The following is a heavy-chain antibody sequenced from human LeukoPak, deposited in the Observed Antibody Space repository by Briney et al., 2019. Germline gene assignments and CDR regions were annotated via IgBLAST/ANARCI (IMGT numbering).Heavy chain of an antibody. CDR3: ARVGSDRNVFDI. CDR1: GFTFSSSG. V-gene: IGHV3-33*01. CDR2: IWYDGSNK. D-gene: IGHD1-14*01. J-gene: IGHJ3*02. Sequence: GGSLRLSCAASGFTFSSSGMHWVRQAPDKGLEWVAVIWYDGSNKYYTESVKGRFAISRDNSKNTLYLQMNSLRVEDTAVYYCARVGSDRNVFDIWGQGTMVTVSS.